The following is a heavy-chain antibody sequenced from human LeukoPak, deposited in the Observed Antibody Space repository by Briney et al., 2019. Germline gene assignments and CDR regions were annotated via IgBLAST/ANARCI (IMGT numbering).Heavy chain of an antibody. Sequence: GGSLRLSCAASGFTFSSYSMNWVRQAPGKGLEWVSSISSSSSYIYYADSVKGRFTISRDNAKNSLYLQMNSLRAEDTAVYYCARAIVPAESDAFDIWGQGTMVTVSS. V-gene: IGHV3-21*01. CDR1: GFTFSSYS. D-gene: IGHD2-2*01. J-gene: IGHJ3*02. CDR3: ARAIVPAESDAFDI. CDR2: ISSSSSYI.